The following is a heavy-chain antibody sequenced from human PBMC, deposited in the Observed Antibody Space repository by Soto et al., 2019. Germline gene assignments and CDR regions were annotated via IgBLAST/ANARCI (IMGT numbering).Heavy chain of an antibody. CDR1: GYTFTNYG. Sequence: QVQLVQSGAEVKKPGASVKVSCKASGYTFTNYGFNWVRQAPGPGLEWMGWISAHNGNTKYAPKFQGRVTMTTDTSTTTAYMELSSLSADDTAVYYCATYSYDSSGYSLGFDYWGQGTLVTVSS. V-gene: IGHV1-18*01. CDR2: ISAHNGNT. CDR3: ATYSYDSSGYSLGFDY. D-gene: IGHD3-22*01. J-gene: IGHJ4*02.